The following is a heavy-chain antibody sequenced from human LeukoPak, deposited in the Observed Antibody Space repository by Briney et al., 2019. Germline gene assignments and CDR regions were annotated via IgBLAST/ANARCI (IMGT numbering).Heavy chain of an antibody. CDR2: IYYSGST. Sequence: TSETLSLTCTVSGGSISSGGYYWSWIRQHPGEGLEWIGYIYYSGSTYYNPSLKSRVTISVDTSKNQFSLKLSSVTAADTAVYYCARDSTTGFDYWGQGTLVTVSS. CDR3: ARDSTTGFDY. CDR1: GGSISSGGYY. V-gene: IGHV4-31*03. D-gene: IGHD1-1*01. J-gene: IGHJ4*02.